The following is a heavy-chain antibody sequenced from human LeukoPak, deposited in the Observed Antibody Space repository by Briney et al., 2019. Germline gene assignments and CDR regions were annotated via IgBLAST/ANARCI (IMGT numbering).Heavy chain of an antibody. CDR3: ARLVPPNWFDP. D-gene: IGHD2-8*01. CDR1: GGSISSSSYY. V-gene: IGHV4-39*01. CDR2: IYYSGST. Sequence: SETLSLTCTVSGGSISSSSYYWGWIRQPPGKGLEWIGSIYYSGSTYYNPSLKSRVTISVDTSKNQFSLKLSSVTAADTSVYYCARLVPPNWFDPWGQGTLVTVSS. J-gene: IGHJ5*02.